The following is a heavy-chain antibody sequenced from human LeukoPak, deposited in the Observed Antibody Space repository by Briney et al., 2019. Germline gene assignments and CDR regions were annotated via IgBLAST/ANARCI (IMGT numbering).Heavy chain of an antibody. CDR2: IYYSGNT. J-gene: IGHJ5*02. V-gene: IGHV4-59*01. D-gene: IGHD2-2*01. CDR3: ARAATPAAKFDH. CDR1: GGSMSRYY. Sequence: PSETLSLTCTVSGGSMSRYYWSWIRQPPGKGLEWIGYIYYSGNTIYSPSLKSRVTISLDTSKNQFSLQLSSVTAADTAVFNCARAATPAAKFDHWGQGTLVTVSS.